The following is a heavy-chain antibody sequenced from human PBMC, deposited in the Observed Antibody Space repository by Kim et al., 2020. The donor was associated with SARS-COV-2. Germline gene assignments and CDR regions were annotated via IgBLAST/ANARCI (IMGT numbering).Heavy chain of an antibody. CDR1: GGSFSGYY. Sequence: SETLSLTCAVYGGSFSGYYWSWIRQPPGKGLEWIGEINHSGSTNYNPSLKSRVTISVDTSKNQFSLKLSSVTAADTAVYYCARGPAVAGTGGGYWYFDLWGRGTLVTVSS. J-gene: IGHJ2*01. CDR3: ARGPAVAGTGGGYWYFDL. V-gene: IGHV4-34*01. D-gene: IGHD6-19*01. CDR2: INHSGST.